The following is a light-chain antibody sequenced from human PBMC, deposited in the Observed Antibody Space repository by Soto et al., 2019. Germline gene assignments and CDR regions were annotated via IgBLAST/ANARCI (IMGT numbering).Light chain of an antibody. Sequence: EVVLTQSPATLSVSPGELATLSCRASQSVSDYLAWYQQKPGQAPRLLIFGASTRATGIPARFSGSGSGTELTLTISSLQSEDFAVYYCQQYNNWPPLITFGQGTRLEIK. CDR3: QQYNNWPPLIT. CDR1: QSVSDY. V-gene: IGKV3-15*01. J-gene: IGKJ5*01. CDR2: GAS.